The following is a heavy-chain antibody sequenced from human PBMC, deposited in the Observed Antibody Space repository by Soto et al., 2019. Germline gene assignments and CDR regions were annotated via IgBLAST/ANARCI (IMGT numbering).Heavy chain of an antibody. Sequence: SETLSLTCTVSGGSISSSSYYWGWIRQPPGKGLAWIGSIYYSGSTYYNPSLKSRVTISVDTSKNQFSLKLSSVTAADTAVYYCARVQLERPSYYYYYGMDVWGQGTTVTVSS. CDR2: IYYSGST. V-gene: IGHV4-39*01. CDR3: ARVQLERPSYYYYYGMDV. CDR1: GGSISSSSYY. J-gene: IGHJ6*02. D-gene: IGHD1-1*01.